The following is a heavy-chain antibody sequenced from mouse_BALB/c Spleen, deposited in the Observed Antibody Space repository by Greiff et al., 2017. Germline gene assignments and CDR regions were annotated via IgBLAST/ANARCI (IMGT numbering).Heavy chain of an antibody. V-gene: IGHV5-6*01. CDR2: ISSGGSYT. CDR3: ARIYGNYAAWFAY. J-gene: IGHJ3*01. CDR1: GFTFSSYG. D-gene: IGHD2-1*01. Sequence: EVKVVESGGDLVKPGGSLKLSCAASGFTFSSYGMSWVRQTPDKRLEWVATISSGGSYTYYPDSVKGRFTISRDNAKNTLYLQMSSLKSEDTAMYYCARIYGNYAAWFAYWGQGTLVTVSA.